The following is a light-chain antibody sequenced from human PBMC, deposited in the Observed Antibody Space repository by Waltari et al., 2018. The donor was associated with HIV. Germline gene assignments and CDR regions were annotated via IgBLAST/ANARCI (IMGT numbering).Light chain of an antibody. CDR2: WAS. CDR1: KSVLYSSNNKDY. Sequence: DSVITQSPDALAVCLGDRASIYRKSSKSVLYSSNNKDYLAWYQQKPAQPPKLLFYWASTRESGVPDRFGGSGSGTNFTLTINSLQAEDVAVYYCQQYYSTPVTFGGGTKVEIK. J-gene: IGKJ4*01. CDR3: QQYYSTPVT. V-gene: IGKV4-1*01.